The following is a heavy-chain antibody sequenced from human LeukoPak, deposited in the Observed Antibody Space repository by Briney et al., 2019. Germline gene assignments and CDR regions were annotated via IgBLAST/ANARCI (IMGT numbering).Heavy chain of an antibody. CDR1: GFTFSSYS. CDR2: ISSNGGSK. V-gene: IGHV3-64D*09. J-gene: IGHJ4*02. CDR3: VASPDIVAPFDY. D-gene: IGHD5-12*01. Sequence: GGSLRLSCSASGFTFSSYSMHWVRQAPGEGLEYVSGISSNGGSKNYADSVKGRVTISRDNSKNTLYLQMSSLRPEDTAVYYCVASPDIVAPFDYWGQGTLVTVSS.